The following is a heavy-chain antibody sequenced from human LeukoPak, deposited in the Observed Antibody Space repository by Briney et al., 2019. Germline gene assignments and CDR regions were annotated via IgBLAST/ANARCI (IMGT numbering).Heavy chain of an antibody. CDR2: INHSGST. D-gene: IGHD3-10*01. CDR1: GGSFSGYY. Sequence: KPSETLSLTCAVYGGSFSGYYWSWIRQPPGKGLEWIGEINHSGSTNYNPSLKSRVIISVDTSKNQFSLKLSSVTAADTAVYYCARGYGSGSYHYYYYYGMDVWGKGTTVTVSS. J-gene: IGHJ6*04. CDR3: ARGYGSGSYHYYYYYGMDV. V-gene: IGHV4-34*01.